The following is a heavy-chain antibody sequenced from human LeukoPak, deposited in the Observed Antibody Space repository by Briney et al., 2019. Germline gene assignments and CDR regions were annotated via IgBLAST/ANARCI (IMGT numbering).Heavy chain of an antibody. J-gene: IGHJ4*02. CDR2: INPNNGGT. V-gene: IGHV1-2*06. CDR1: GYTFTAYY. CDR3: ASGVNYYDTSGYDH. D-gene: IGHD3-22*01. Sequence: ASVKVSCKASGYTFTAYYMHWVRQAPGQGLEWMGRINPNNGGTNYAQKFQGRVTMTRDTSISTDYMELSRLRSDDTAVYYCASGVNYYDTSGYDHWGQGTLVTVSS.